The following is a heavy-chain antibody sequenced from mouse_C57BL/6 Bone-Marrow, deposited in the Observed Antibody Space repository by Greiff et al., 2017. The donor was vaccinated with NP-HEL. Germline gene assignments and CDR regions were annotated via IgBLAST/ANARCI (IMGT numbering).Heavy chain of an antibody. CDR2: IHPSDSDT. Sequence: VQLQQPGAELVKPGASVKVSCKASGYTFTSYWMHWVKQRPGQGLEWIGRIHPSDSDTNSNQPFKGKATLTVDTSSSTAYMQLSSLTSEDSAVYYWAISLYYYGSRAGYWGQGTTLTVSS. CDR3: AISLYYYGSRAGY. J-gene: IGHJ2*01. V-gene: IGHV1-74*01. D-gene: IGHD1-1*01. CDR1: GYTFTSYW.